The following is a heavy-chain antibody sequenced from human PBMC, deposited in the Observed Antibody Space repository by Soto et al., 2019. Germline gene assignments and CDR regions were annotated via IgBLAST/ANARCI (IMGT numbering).Heavy chain of an antibody. V-gene: IGHV3-30*18. Sequence: GGSLRLSCAASGFTFSSYGMHWVRQAPGKGLEWVAVISYDGSNKYYADSVKGRFTISRDNSKNTLYLQMNSLRAEDTAVYYCAKGEQRADGGNWGYDRFDYWGQGTLVTVSS. J-gene: IGHJ4*02. CDR2: ISYDGSNK. CDR3: AKGEQRADGGNWGYDRFDY. CDR1: GFTFSSYG. D-gene: IGHD7-27*01.